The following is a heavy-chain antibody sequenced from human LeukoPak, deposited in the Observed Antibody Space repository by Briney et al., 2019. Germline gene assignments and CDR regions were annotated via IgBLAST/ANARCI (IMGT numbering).Heavy chain of an antibody. J-gene: IGHJ5*02. CDR1: GYTFTGYY. V-gene: IGHV1-2*02. Sequence: ASVKVSCKASGYTFTGYYMHWVRQAPGQGLEWMGWINPNSGGTNYAQRFQGRVTMTRDTSISTAYMELSRLRSDDTAVYYCARDRTGYGGNSGWFDPWGQGTLVTVSS. D-gene: IGHD4-23*01. CDR3: ARDRTGYGGNSGWFDP. CDR2: INPNSGGT.